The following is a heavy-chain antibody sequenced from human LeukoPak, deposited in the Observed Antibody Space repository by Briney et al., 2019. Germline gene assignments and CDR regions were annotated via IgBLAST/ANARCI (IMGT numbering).Heavy chain of an antibody. J-gene: IGHJ4*02. V-gene: IGHV4-38-2*02. CDR1: GYSISSGYY. CDR2: IYHSGST. Sequence: PSETLSLTCTVSGYSISSGYYWGWIRQPPGKGLEWIGSIYHSGSTYYNPSLKSRVTISVDTSKNQFSLKLSSVTAADTAVYYCARGDTIAVAGTRSRSFDYWGQGTLVTVSS. CDR3: ARGDTIAVAGTRSRSFDY. D-gene: IGHD6-19*01.